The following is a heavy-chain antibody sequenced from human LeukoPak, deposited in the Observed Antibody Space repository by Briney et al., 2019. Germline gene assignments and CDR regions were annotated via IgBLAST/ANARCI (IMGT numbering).Heavy chain of an antibody. J-gene: IGHJ4*02. D-gene: IGHD3-22*01. V-gene: IGHV3-7*05. CDR2: INQDGSEE. CDR3: ARGDSPCDY. Sequence: GGSLRLSCAVSGFTFSRYWMSWVRQAPGKGLEWVANINQDGSEEYYVDSVKGRFTISRDNAKSSLYLHMNSVRDEDTAVYYCARGDSPCDYWGQGTLVTVSS. CDR1: GFTFSRYW.